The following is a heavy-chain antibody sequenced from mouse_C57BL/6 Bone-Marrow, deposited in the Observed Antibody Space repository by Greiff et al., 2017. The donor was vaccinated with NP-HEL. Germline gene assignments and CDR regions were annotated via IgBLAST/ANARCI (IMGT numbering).Heavy chain of an antibody. V-gene: IGHV14-4*01. Sequence: EVQLQQSGAELVRPGASVKLSCTASGFNIKDDYMHWVKQRPEQGLEWIGWIDPENGDTEYASKFQGKATITAHTSSNTAYLQLSSLTSEDTAVYYCTTSYYSNYVGWYFDVWGTGTTVTVSS. CDR3: TTSYYSNYVGWYFDV. CDR1: GFNIKDDY. CDR2: IDPENGDT. D-gene: IGHD2-5*01. J-gene: IGHJ1*03.